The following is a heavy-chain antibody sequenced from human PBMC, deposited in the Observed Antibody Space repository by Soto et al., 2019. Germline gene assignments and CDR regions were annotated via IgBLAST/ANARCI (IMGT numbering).Heavy chain of an antibody. CDR1: GGTFSSYA. J-gene: IGHJ4*02. Sequence: QVQLVQSGAEVKKPGSSVKVSCKASGGTFSSYAISWVRQAPGQGLEWMGGIIPIFGTANYAQKFQGRVTITADESTRTAYMELSSLRSEDTAVDYCSRGYSSSWAYYFDYWGQGTLVTVSS. CDR2: IIPIFGTA. V-gene: IGHV1-69*12. D-gene: IGHD6-13*01. CDR3: SRGYSSSWAYYFDY.